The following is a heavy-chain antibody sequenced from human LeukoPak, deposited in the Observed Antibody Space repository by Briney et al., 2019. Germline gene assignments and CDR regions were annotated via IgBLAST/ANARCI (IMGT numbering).Heavy chain of an antibody. J-gene: IGHJ4*02. CDR2: IRYDGSNK. CDR3: AKNRYSYGPFDY. Sequence: GGSLRLSCAPSGFTFSIYGMHWVRQAPGKGLEWVAFIRYDGSNKYYADSVKGRFTISRDNSKNTLYLQMNSLRAEDTAVYYCAKNRYSYGPFDYWGQGTLVTVSS. D-gene: IGHD5-18*01. V-gene: IGHV3-30*02. CDR1: GFTFSIYG.